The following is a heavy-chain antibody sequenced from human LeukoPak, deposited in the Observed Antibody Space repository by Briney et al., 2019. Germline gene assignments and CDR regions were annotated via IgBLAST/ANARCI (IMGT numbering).Heavy chain of an antibody. CDR2: IYSSGST. Sequence: PSETLSLTCTVSGDSISSFYWSWIRQPAGKGLEWIGRIYSSGSTNYNPSLESRVTMSVGTSKNQLSLKLSSVTAADTAVYYCARDVVAAAGTWDYRGQGTLVTVSS. J-gene: IGHJ4*02. V-gene: IGHV4-4*07. CDR1: GDSISSFY. D-gene: IGHD6-13*01. CDR3: ARDVVAAAGTWDY.